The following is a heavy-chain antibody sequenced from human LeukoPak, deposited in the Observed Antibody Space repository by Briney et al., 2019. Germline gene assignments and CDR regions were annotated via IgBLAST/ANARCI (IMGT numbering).Heavy chain of an antibody. CDR3: ARVPDFWSFDI. V-gene: IGHV4-34*01. J-gene: IGHJ3*02. CDR1: GGSFSGYY. D-gene: IGHD3-3*01. CDR2: INHSGST. Sequence: KSSETLSLTCAVYGGSFSGYYWSSIRQPPGKGLEWIGEINHSGSTNYNPSLKSRVTISVDTSKNQFSLKLSSVTAADTAVYYCARVPDFWSFDIWGQGTMVTVSS.